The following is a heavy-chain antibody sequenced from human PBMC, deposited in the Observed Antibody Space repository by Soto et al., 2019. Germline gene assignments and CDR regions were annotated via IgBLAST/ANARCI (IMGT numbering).Heavy chain of an antibody. Sequence: QVQLVESGGGVVQPGRSLRLSCAASGFTFSSYAMHWVRQAPGKGLEWVAVISYDGSNKYYADSVKGRFTISRDNSKNTRDLQMHSPRAETPAVYYCARVPSASGRAHFDYWGQRTLVTVSS. CDR1: GFTFSSYA. D-gene: IGHD2-15*01. J-gene: IGHJ4*02. CDR2: ISYDGSNK. V-gene: IGHV3-30-3*01. CDR3: ARVPSASGRAHFDY.